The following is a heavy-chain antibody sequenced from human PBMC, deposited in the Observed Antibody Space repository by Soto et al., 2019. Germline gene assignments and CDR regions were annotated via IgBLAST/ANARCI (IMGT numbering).Heavy chain of an antibody. J-gene: IGHJ4*02. D-gene: IGHD2-15*01. Sequence: SETLSLTCAVYGGSFSGYYWSWIRQPPGKGLEWIGEINHSGSTNYNPSLKSRVTISVDTSKNQFSLKLSSVTAADTAVYYCARAAPLFCSGGSCYSGRYYWGQGSLVTVSS. CDR1: GGSFSGYY. CDR2: INHSGST. V-gene: IGHV4-34*01. CDR3: ARAAPLFCSGGSCYSGRYY.